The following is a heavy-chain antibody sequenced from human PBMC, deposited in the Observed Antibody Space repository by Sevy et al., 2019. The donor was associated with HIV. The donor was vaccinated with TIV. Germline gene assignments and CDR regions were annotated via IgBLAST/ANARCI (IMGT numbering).Heavy chain of an antibody. D-gene: IGHD2-21*02. J-gene: IGHJ4*02. CDR2: IYHSGST. CDR3: ARRSVVVTAIPILYYFDY. CDR1: GYSISSGYY. V-gene: IGHV4-38-2*01. Sequence: SETLSLTCAVSGYSISSGYYWGWIRQPPGKGLGIGSIYHSGSTYYNPSLKSRVTISVDTSKNQFSLKLSSVTAADTAVYYCARRSVVVTAIPILYYFDYWGQGTLVTVSS.